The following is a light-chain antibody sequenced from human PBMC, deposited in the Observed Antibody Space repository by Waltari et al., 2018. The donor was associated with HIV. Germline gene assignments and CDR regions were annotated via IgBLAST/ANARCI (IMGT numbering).Light chain of an antibody. CDR3: MQALQTPRT. Sequence: EILMTQSRVSLSVTPGESASISCRSSESLLSSNGNNYWDWYLQKPGRSPQLLIYLVSNRAYGVPDRFSGSGSGTDFTLKISRVEPDDVGVYYCMQALQTPRTFGQGTKVEMK. CDR1: ESLLSSNGNNY. CDR2: LVS. V-gene: IGKV2-28*01. J-gene: IGKJ1*01.